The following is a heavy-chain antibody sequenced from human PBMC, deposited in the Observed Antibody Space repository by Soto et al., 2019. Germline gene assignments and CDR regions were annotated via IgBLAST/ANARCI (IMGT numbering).Heavy chain of an antibody. Sequence: EVLLVESGGGLVKPGGSLRLSCAASGFAFKYARMTWVRQAPGKGLEWVGHIRSNIDGATTAYAAPVKGRFTISRDESKNTVDLQMNSLITEDTAVYYCTTDCGSGTHYARAFDVWGQGTMVTVSS. D-gene: IGHD1-26*01. V-gene: IGHV3-15*01. J-gene: IGHJ3*01. CDR1: GFAFKYAR. CDR2: IRSNIDGATT. CDR3: TTDCGSGTHYARAFDV.